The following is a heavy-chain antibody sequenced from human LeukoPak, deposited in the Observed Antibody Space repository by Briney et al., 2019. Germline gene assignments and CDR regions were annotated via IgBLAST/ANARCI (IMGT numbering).Heavy chain of an antibody. Sequence: ASVKVSCKASGNTFTGYYMHWVRQAPGQGLEWMGWINPNSGGTNYAQKFQGRVTMTRDTSISTAYMELSRLRSDDTAVYYCARAVAGTDAFDIWGQGTMVTVSS. CDR1: GNTFTGYY. V-gene: IGHV1-2*02. CDR2: INPNSGGT. D-gene: IGHD6-19*01. J-gene: IGHJ3*02. CDR3: ARAVAGTDAFDI.